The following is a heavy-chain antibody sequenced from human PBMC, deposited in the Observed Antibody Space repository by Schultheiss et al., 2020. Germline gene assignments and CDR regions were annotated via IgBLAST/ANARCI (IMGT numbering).Heavy chain of an antibody. CDR2: IYWNDEK. Sequence: SGPTLVQPTQTLTLTCTFSGFSLSTSGVGVGWIRQPPGKALEWLALIYWNDEKSYSPSLKSRLTIIKDTSENQVVLTMTNMDPADTATYYCARAHGGYCSGGSCYRHAFDIWGQGTMVTVSS. V-gene: IGHV2-5*01. D-gene: IGHD2-15*01. CDR3: ARAHGGYCSGGSCYRHAFDI. CDR1: GFSLSTSGVG. J-gene: IGHJ3*02.